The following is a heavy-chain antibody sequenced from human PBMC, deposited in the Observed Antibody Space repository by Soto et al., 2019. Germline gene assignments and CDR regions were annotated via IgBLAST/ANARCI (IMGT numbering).Heavy chain of an antibody. CDR2: INYNGGRV. V-gene: IGHV3-9*01. CDR1: GFTFDEHS. D-gene: IGHD5-12*01. CDR3: SKGRPRYSGLDTDFDA. Sequence: EVRLVESGGGVVQPGRSLRLSCTVSGFTFDEHSMHWVQQAPGKGLEWVSGINYNGGRVAYVDSVRGRFTIARDNANNSLFLQMNSLRPEDTGLYFCSKGRPRYSGLDTDFDAWGQGTPVTVSS. J-gene: IGHJ4*02.